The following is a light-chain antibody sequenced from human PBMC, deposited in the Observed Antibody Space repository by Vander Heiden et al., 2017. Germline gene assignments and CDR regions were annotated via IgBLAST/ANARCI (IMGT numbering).Light chain of an antibody. J-gene: IGKJ2*02. Sequence: DIQMTQSPSSLSVSVGDRPTITCQASQSISSYIHSYQLYPGKAPKLLMYAASSLQSGVLSTFSASGCASDLNLSIIRLQREDFRTYYCQRYKTTPGTFGPGTKVEIK. CDR3: QRYKTTPGT. CDR2: AAS. CDR1: QSISSY. V-gene: IGKV1-39*01.